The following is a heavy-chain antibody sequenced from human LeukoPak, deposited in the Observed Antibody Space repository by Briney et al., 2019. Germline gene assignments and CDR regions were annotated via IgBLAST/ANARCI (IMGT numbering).Heavy chain of an antibody. Sequence: GESLKISCKASGYIFTNFWIGWVRQMPGKGLEWMGIISPGNSDTRYRPSFQGQVTMSADKSINTAYLQWNSLKASDSALYYCARLISSSWYDFDFWGQGPLVTVSS. D-gene: IGHD6-13*01. V-gene: IGHV5-51*01. CDR1: GYIFTNFW. CDR3: ARLISSSWYDFDF. CDR2: ISPGNSDT. J-gene: IGHJ4*02.